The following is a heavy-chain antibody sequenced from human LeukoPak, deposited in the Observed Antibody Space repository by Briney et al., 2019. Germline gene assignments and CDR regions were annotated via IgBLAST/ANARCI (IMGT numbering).Heavy chain of an antibody. D-gene: IGHD3-16*01. CDR2: ISRTSEYI. J-gene: IGHJ4*02. V-gene: IGHV3-21*01. Sequence: PGGSLRLSCAASGFSFSIYFVNWVRQAPGKGLEWVSSISRTSEYIHYADSVRGRFAISRDNAKNSVYLQMNSLRAEDTAVYFCPGGGDFDYWGQGILVTVSA. CDR1: GFSFSIYF. CDR3: PGGGDFDY.